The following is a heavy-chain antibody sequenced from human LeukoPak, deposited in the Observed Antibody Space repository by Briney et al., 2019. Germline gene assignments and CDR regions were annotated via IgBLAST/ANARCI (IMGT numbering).Heavy chain of an antibody. J-gene: IGHJ4*02. Sequence: SETLSLTCTVSGGSISSYYWSWIWQPPGKGLEWIGYIYYSGSTNYNPSLKSRVTISVDTSKNQFSLKLSSVTAADTAVYYCAREETVANSFDYWGQGTLVTVSS. CDR1: GGSISSYY. CDR2: IYYSGST. D-gene: IGHD5-12*01. CDR3: AREETVANSFDY. V-gene: IGHV4-59*01.